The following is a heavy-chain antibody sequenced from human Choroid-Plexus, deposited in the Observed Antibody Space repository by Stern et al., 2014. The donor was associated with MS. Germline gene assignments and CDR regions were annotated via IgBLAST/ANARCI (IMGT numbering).Heavy chain of an antibody. CDR2: VSYDGSNK. D-gene: IGHD2/OR15-2a*01. CDR1: GFTFGRCA. J-gene: IGHJ5*02. Sequence: QDQLVQSGGGVVQPGRPLRLSCVASGFTFGRCAMHWVRQAPGKGLAGVAGVSYDGSNKYYADSVKGRFTISRDNSQNTLYMQMSSLRPEDTAVYYCAKDRQYLTYFFDHWGQGSLVTVSS. CDR3: AKDRQYLTYFFDH. V-gene: IGHV3-30*18.